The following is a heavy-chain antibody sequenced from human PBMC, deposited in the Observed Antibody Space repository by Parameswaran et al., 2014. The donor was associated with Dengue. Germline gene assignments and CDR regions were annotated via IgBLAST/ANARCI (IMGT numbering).Heavy chain of an antibody. J-gene: IGHJ4*02. CDR3: ATGLPSYYYGSGSGDY. V-gene: IGHV1-24*01. CDR2: FDPEDGET. Sequence: WVRQAPGQGLEWMGGFDPEDGETIYAQKFQGRVTMTEDTSTDTAYMELSSLRSEDTAVYYCATGLPSYYYGSGSGDYWGQGTLVTVSS. D-gene: IGHD3-10*01.